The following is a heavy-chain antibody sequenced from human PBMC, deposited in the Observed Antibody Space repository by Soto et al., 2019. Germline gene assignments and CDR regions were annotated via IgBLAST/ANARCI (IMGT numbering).Heavy chain of an antibody. CDR3: ARGSSIAGLYSGMDV. D-gene: IGHD6-6*01. CDR1: GVSISRGGYY. V-gene: IGHV4-31*03. Sequence: QVQLQESGPGLVKPSQTLSLTCTVSGVSISRGGYYWTWIRQHPGTGMEWIGYNDYSGSTYYNPSLKSRVTISLDTSKNQFSLKLSSVTAADTAVYYCARGSSIAGLYSGMDVWGQGTTVTVSS. CDR2: NDYSGST. J-gene: IGHJ6*02.